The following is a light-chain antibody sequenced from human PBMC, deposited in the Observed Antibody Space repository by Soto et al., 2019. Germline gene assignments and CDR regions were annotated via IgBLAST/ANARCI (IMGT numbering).Light chain of an antibody. V-gene: IGLV1-44*01. J-gene: IGLJ2*01. CDR1: SSNIGTNT. CDR2: SSN. CDR3: VAWDDNLKGPA. Sequence: QSALTQPPSASGTPGQRVTISCSGSSSNIGTNTVNWYQQLPGAAPKLLMYSSNERPSGVPDRFSGSKSGTSASLAISGLQSEDEADYYCVAWDDNLKGPAFGGGTKVTVL.